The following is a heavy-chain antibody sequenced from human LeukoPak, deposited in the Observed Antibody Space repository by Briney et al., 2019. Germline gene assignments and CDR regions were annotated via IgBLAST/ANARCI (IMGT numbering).Heavy chain of an antibody. CDR3: ARLWQQLVR. J-gene: IGHJ4*02. CDR1: GYSISSGYY. V-gene: IGHV4-38-2*02. Sequence: SETLSLTCTVSGYSISSGYYWGWIRQPPGKGLEWIGSIYHSGSTYYNPSLKSRVTISVDTSKNQFSLKLSSVTAADTAVYCCARLWQQLVRWGQGTLVTVSS. CDR2: IYHSGST. D-gene: IGHD6-13*01.